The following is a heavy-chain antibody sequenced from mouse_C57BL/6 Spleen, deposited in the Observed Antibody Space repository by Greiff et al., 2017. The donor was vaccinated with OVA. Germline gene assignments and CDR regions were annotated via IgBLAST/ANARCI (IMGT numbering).Heavy chain of an antibody. J-gene: IGHJ1*03. CDR2: INPNNGGT. D-gene: IGHD1-1*01. CDR1: GYTFTDYY. CDR3: ARSNSSYSYWYFDV. V-gene: IGHV1-26*01. Sequence: EVQLQQSGPELVKPGASVKISCKASGYTFTDYYMNWVKQSHGKSLEWIGDINPNNGGTSYNQKFKGKATLTVDKSSSTAYMELRSLTSEDSAVDYGARSNSSYSYWYFDVWGTGTTVTVSS.